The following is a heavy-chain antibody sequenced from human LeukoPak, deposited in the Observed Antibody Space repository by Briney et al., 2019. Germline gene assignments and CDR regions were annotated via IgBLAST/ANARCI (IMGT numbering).Heavy chain of an antibody. V-gene: IGHV3-23*01. J-gene: IGHJ5*02. CDR3: AKDRYYDILTGYLNWFDP. CDR1: GLTFSSYA. CDR2: ISGSGGST. Sequence: GGSLRLSCAASGLTFSSYAMTWVRQAPGKGLEWVSGISGSGGSTYYADSVKGRFTISRDNSKNTLYLQMNSLRAEDTAVYYCAKDRYYDILTGYLNWFDPWGQGTLVTVSS. D-gene: IGHD3-9*01.